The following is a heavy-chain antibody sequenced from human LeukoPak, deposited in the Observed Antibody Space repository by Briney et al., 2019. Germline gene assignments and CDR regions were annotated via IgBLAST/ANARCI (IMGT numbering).Heavy chain of an antibody. V-gene: IGHV3-48*04. Sequence: PGGSLRLSCAASGFTFTSYRMNWVRQAPGKGLEWVSYISTSSGSIYYADSVKGRFTISRDNAKNSLYLQMNSLRAEDTAVYYCARATVYQLLFLFDYWSQGTLVAVSS. J-gene: IGHJ4*02. CDR2: ISTSSGSI. CDR3: ARATVYQLLFLFDY. D-gene: IGHD2-2*01. CDR1: GFTFTSYR.